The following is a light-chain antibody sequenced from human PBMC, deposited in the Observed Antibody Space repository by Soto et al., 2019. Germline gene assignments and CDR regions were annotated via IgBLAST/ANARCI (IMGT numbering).Light chain of an antibody. Sequence: DIVMTQSPDSLAVSLGERATINCKSSQSLLYSSNNKNYLTWFQQKPGQPPKLLIYWASTRESGVPDRFSGSESGTDFTLTISSLQAEDVAVYYCQQSYGTPPWTFGQGTKVEIK. V-gene: IGKV4-1*01. J-gene: IGKJ1*01. CDR2: WAS. CDR3: QQSYGTPPWT. CDR1: QSLLYSSNNKNY.